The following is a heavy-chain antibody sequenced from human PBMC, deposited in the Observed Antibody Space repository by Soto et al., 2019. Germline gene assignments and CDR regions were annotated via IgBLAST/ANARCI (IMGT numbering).Heavy chain of an antibody. D-gene: IGHD4-4*01. Sequence: QVHLVQSGAEVKKPGASVKVSCKASGYTFTSCGISWVRQAPEQGLEGMGLITTYNGHTNYPQNSQARVTMTTDTSTGTAYMELRSLTSDDAAVYYCARDLTKGLDVWGQGTTVTVSS. V-gene: IGHV1-18*01. CDR1: GYTFTSCG. J-gene: IGHJ6*02. CDR3: ARDLTKGLDV. CDR2: ITTYNGHT.